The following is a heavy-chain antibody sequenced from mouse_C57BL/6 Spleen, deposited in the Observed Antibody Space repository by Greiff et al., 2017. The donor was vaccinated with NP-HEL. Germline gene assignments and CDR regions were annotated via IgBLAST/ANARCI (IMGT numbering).Heavy chain of an antibody. D-gene: IGHD2-5*01. CDR3: ARDYSKDWYFDV. Sequence: QVQLKQPGAELVRPGSSVKLSCKASGYTFTSYWMHWVKQRPIQGLEWIGNIDPSDSETHYNQKFKDKATLTVDKSSSTAYMQLSSLTSEDSAVYYCARDYSKDWYFDVWGTGTTVTVSS. J-gene: IGHJ1*03. CDR2: IDPSDSET. CDR1: GYTFTSYW. V-gene: IGHV1-52*01.